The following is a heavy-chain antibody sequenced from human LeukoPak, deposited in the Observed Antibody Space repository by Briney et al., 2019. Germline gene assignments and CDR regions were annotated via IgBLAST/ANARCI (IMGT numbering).Heavy chain of an antibody. D-gene: IGHD1-14*01. CDR1: GFTFSNAW. V-gene: IGHV3-15*01. Sequence: PGGSLRLSCAASGFTFSNAWMNWVRQAPGEGLEWVGLIKSKTDGGTTDYAAPVKGRFTMSRDDSKDTLYLQMNSLKTEDTAVYYCTTASTMTGGAFDVWGQGTMVTVSS. CDR2: IKSKTDGGTT. J-gene: IGHJ3*01. CDR3: TTASTMTGGAFDV.